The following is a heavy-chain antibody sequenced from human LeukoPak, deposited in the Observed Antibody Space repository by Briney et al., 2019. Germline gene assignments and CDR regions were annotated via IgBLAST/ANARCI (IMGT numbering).Heavy chain of an antibody. CDR3: AKDRSDYYDSSGYGSADY. Sequence: GGSLRLSSAASGFTFDDYAMHWVRHAPGKGLEWVSGISWNSGSIGYADSVKGRFTISRGNAKNSLYLQMNSLRAEDTAVYYCAKDRSDYYDSSGYGSADYWGQGTLVTVSS. CDR1: GFTFDDYA. CDR2: ISWNSGSI. D-gene: IGHD3-22*01. V-gene: IGHV3-9*01. J-gene: IGHJ4*02.